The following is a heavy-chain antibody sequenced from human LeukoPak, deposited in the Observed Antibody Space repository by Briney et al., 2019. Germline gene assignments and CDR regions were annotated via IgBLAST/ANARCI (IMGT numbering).Heavy chain of an antibody. CDR2: ISSSSSYI. J-gene: IGHJ3*02. CDR3: ARGRQWLPNDAFDI. D-gene: IGHD6-19*01. V-gene: IGHV3-21*01. CDR1: GFTFSSYS. Sequence: GGSLRLSCAASGFTFSSYSMNWVRQAPGKGLEWVSSISSSSSYIYYADSVKGRFTISRDHAKNSLYLQMNSLRAEDTAVYYCARGRQWLPNDAFDIWGQGTMVTVSS.